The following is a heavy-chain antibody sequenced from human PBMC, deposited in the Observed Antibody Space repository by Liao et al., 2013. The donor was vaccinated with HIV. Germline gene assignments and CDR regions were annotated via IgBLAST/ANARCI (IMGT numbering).Heavy chain of an antibody. J-gene: IGHJ6*03. CDR3: ARSGGGHYYNMDV. CDR2: IYYSGNS. V-gene: IGHV4-59*11. CDR1: GGSFSSHY. Sequence: QTRLQESGPGLVKPSETLSLTCAVYGGSFSSHYWSWIRQSPREGLEWIGYIYYSGNSNYNPSLKSRVTISVDTSKNQFSLKLSSVIAADTAVYYCARSGGGHYYNMDVWGKGTTVTVSS. D-gene: IGHD3-10*01.